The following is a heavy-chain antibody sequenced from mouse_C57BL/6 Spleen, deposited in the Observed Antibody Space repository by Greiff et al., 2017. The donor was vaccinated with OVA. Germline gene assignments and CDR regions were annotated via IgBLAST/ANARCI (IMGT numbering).Heavy chain of an antibody. J-gene: IGHJ4*01. Sequence: VQLQQSGAELVRPGASVKLSCTASGFTIKDDYMHWVKQRPEQGLEWIGWIDPENGDTEYASKFQGKATIAADTSSNTAYLQLSSLTSEDTAVYYCTTRGAMDYWGQGTTVTVSS. CDR2: IDPENGDT. V-gene: IGHV14-4*01. CDR3: TTRGAMDY. CDR1: GFTIKDDY.